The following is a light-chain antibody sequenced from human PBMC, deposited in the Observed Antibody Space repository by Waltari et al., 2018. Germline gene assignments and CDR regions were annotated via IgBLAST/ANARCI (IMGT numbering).Light chain of an antibody. CDR1: QSRLHSNGITY. V-gene: IGKV2-28*01. J-gene: IGKJ4*01. CDR3: MHALQTPLT. Sequence: IVLTQSPLSLHVTPGEPASISCRSSQSRLHSNGITYLDWYLQKPGQPPQLLIYLGSNRAAGVPDRFRGSGSGTDFTLEISRVEAEDVGVYYCMHALQTPLTFGGGTKVEIK. CDR2: LGS.